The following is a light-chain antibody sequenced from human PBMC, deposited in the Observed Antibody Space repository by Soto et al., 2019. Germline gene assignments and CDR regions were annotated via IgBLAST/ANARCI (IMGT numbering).Light chain of an antibody. CDR2: LNSDGSH. J-gene: IGLJ3*02. V-gene: IGLV4-69*01. Sequence: QAVLTQSPSASASLGASAKLTCTLSSGHSNYAIAWHQQQPEKGPRYLMNLNSDGSHTKGDGIPDRFSGSSSGAERYLTISSLQSEEEADYYCQTWATGIRVFGGGTQLTVL. CDR3: QTWATGIRV. CDR1: SGHSNYA.